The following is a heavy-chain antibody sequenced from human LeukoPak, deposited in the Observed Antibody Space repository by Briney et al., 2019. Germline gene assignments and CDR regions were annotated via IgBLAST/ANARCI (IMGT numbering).Heavy chain of an antibody. CDR1: GFTFSDSD. J-gene: IGHJ4*02. Sequence: PGGSLRLSCAASGFTFSDSDIHRVRQASGKGLEWVGRIRTKTNSYATAYAASVRGRFTVSRDDSKNTAFLQMNSLRTEDTAVYYCTRLGDYGSGSSKDDYWGQGTLVTVSS. CDR2: IRTKTNSYAT. D-gene: IGHD3-10*01. CDR3: TRLGDYGSGSSKDDY. V-gene: IGHV3-73*01.